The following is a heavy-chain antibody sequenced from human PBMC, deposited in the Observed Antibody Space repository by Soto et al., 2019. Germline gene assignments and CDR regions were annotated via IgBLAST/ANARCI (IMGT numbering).Heavy chain of an antibody. CDR1: GGSLSSYY. CDR3: ARRAGYSSSWYYWFDP. Sequence: SETLSLTCTVSGGSLSSYYWSWIRQHPGKGLEWIGYIYYSGSTNYNPSLKSRVTISVDTSKNQFSLKLSSVTAADTAVYYCARRAGYSSSWYYWFDPRGQGTLVTVSS. J-gene: IGHJ5*02. CDR2: IYYSGST. V-gene: IGHV4-59*08. D-gene: IGHD6-13*01.